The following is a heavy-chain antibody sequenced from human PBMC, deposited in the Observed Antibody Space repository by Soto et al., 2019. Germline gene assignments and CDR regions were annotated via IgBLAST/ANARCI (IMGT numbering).Heavy chain of an antibody. CDR3: ARVRGYRLDP. CDR1: GGSISSYY. J-gene: IGHJ5*02. Sequence: QVQLQESGPGLVKPSETLSLTCTASGGSISSYYWSWIRQPPGKGLEWIGYIYYSGSTNYNPSLKSRVTISVDTSKNQFSLKLSSVTAADTAVYYCARVRGYRLDPWGQGTLVTVSS. D-gene: IGHD5-18*01. CDR2: IYYSGST. V-gene: IGHV4-59*01.